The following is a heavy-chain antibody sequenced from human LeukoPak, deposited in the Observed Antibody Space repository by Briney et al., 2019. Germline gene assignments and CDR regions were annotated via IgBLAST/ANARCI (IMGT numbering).Heavy chain of an antibody. Sequence: ASVTVSFKTSGYTFITYGITWVRQAPGQGFQWMGWISAHSGNTNYPENFQGRISLTTDTSATTAYMELRSLTSDDTAVYYCARDLSSGGWTLEFDYWGQGSLVTVAS. CDR3: ARDLSSGGWTLEFDY. J-gene: IGHJ4*02. CDR1: GYTFITYG. V-gene: IGHV1-18*01. D-gene: IGHD1-1*01. CDR2: ISAHSGNT.